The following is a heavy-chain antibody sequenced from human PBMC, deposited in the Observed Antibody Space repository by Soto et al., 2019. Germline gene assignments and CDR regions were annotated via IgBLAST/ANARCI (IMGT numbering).Heavy chain of an antibody. J-gene: IGHJ6*02. CDR1: GYTFTSYG. CDR3: AADFYYYGSGSYYNAPYNAPWGMDV. Sequence: GASVKVSCKASGYTFTSYGISWVRQAPGQGLEWMGWISAYNGNTNYAQKLQGRVTMTTDTSTSTAYMELRSLRSDDTAAYYCAADFYYYGSGSYYNAPYNAPWGMDVWGQGTTVSVSS. D-gene: IGHD3-10*01. CDR2: ISAYNGNT. V-gene: IGHV1-18*01.